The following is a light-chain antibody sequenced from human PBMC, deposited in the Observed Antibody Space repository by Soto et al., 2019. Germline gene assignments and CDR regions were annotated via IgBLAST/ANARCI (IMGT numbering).Light chain of an antibody. CDR3: CSYVGSSTVV. J-gene: IGLJ2*01. Sequence: QSALTQPASVSGSPGQSITISCTGTSSDVGSYNLVSWYQQHPGKAPKLLIYEVSKRPSWVSTRFSGSKSANTASLTISGLQAEDEADYYCCSYVGSSTVVVGGGTKLTVL. V-gene: IGLV2-23*02. CDR2: EVS. CDR1: SSDVGSYNL.